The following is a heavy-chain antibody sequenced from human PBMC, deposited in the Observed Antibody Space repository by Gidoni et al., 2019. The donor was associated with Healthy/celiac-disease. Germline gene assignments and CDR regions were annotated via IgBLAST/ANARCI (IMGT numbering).Heavy chain of an antibody. CDR3: ARVCDFWSGYRDTLYYYGMDV. V-gene: IGHV1-46*01. CDR1: RYTFTTFY. J-gene: IGHJ6*04. CDR2: IHPSGGST. D-gene: IGHD3-3*01. Sequence: QVQPVQSGAEVKKPGASVKVSCKASRYTFTTFYMPWGRQAPGQGLEWMGIIHPSGGSTSYAQKVQGRVTMTRDTSTSTVYMDLSSLKSGDTAVYYCARVCDFWSGYRDTLYYYGMDVWGKGTTVTVSS.